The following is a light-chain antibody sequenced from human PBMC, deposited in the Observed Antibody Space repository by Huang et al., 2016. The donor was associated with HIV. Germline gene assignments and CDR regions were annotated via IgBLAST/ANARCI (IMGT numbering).Light chain of an antibody. CDR2: GTS. CDR1: ESIGSD. Sequence: ELLMTQSPATLSVSPGDRVSLSRRAGESIGSDLAWYQQRPGQAPRLLIYGTSTRASGVPARFSGGGSGTDFTLTITSLQSGDFVIYYCQQYNKWPYTFGLGTKLEIK. V-gene: IGKV3-15*01. CDR3: QQYNKWPYT. J-gene: IGKJ2*01.